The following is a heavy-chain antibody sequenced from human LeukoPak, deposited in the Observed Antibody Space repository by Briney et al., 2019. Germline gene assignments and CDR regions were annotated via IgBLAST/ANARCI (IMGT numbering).Heavy chain of an antibody. J-gene: IGHJ4*02. D-gene: IGHD4-17*01. V-gene: IGHV3-23*01. CDR3: ASSPRAVTTYFDY. Sequence: GGSLRLSCAASGFTFSSYAMSWVRQAPGKGLEWVSAISGSGGSTYYADSVKGQFTISRDNSKNTLYLQMNSLRAEDTAVYYCASSPRAVTTYFDYWGQGTLVTVSS. CDR2: ISGSGGST. CDR1: GFTFSSYA.